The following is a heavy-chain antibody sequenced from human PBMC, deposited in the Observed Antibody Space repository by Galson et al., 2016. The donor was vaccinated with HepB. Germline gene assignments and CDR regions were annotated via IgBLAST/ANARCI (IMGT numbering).Heavy chain of an antibody. CDR3: VRDSGYCANIDCRGAAFDI. J-gene: IGHJ3*02. CDR2: IKQDGSER. CDR1: GISFSTKW. D-gene: IGHD2-8*01. V-gene: IGHV3-7*04. Sequence: SLRLSCAASGISFSTKWMSWVRQAPGKGLEWVANIKQDGSERYYVVSVKGRFNISRDNSKNSLYLQMNSLSAEDTAVYYCVRDSGYCANIDCRGAAFDIWGQGTMVTVSS.